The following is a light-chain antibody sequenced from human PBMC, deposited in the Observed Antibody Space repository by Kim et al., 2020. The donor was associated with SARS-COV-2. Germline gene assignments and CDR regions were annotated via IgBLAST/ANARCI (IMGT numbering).Light chain of an antibody. CDR2: AVY. V-gene: IGKV1-39*01. J-gene: IGKJ4*01. CDR1: QSIDNF. CDR3: QQSYRTPPT. Sequence: ASVDDRVTLTCRSSQSIDNFLTWYQQRPGTAPKVLISAVYTLQSGVPSRFSGSGSGTDFPLTITSLQPEDSATYFCQQSYRTPPTFGGGTKVDIK.